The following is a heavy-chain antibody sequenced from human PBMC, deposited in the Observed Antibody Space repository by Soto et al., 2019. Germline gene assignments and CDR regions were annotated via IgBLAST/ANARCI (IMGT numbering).Heavy chain of an antibody. V-gene: IGHV1-3*01. CDR2: INAANGNT. J-gene: IGHJ4*02. CDR3: ARDQGLCRGGSSWGYFXY. Sequence: APVKLSRKASASTFPNPSIHCVRQPLRQRIEWMGWINAANGNTKYSQKFQGRVTITRDTSASTAYMELSSLRSEDTAVYYCARDQGLCRGGSSWGYFXYWGQRTLVTGSS. CDR1: ASTFPNPS. D-gene: IGHD2-15*01.